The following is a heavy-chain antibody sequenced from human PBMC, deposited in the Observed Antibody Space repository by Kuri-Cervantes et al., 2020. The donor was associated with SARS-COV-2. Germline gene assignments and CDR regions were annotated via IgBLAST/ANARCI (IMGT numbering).Heavy chain of an antibody. V-gene: IGHV4-31*03. Sequence: SETLSLTCTVSGGSISSGGYYWSWIRQHPGKGLEWIGYIYYSGSTYYNPSLKSRVTISVDTSKNQFSLKLSSVTAADTAVYYRARDSSSWYFYYYGMDVWGQGTTVTVSS. CDR3: ARDSSSWYFYYYGMDV. CDR1: GGSISSGGYY. J-gene: IGHJ6*02. CDR2: IYYSGST. D-gene: IGHD6-13*01.